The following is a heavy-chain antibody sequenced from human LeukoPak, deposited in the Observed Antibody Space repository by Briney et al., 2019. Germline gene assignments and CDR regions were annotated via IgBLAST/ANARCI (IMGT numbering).Heavy chain of an antibody. CDR1: GYTFTSYD. Sequence: GASVKVSCKASGYTFTSYDINWVRQATGQGLGWMGWMNPNSGNTGYAQKIQGRVTMTRNTSISTAYMELSSLRSEDTAVYYCARGVWFGAYYYMDVWGKGTTVTISS. J-gene: IGHJ6*03. D-gene: IGHD3-10*01. CDR2: MNPNSGNT. V-gene: IGHV1-8*01. CDR3: ARGVWFGAYYYMDV.